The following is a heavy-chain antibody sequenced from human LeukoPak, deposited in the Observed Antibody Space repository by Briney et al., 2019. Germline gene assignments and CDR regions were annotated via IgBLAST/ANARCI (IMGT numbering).Heavy chain of an antibody. V-gene: IGHV3-23*01. J-gene: IGHJ2*01. Sequence: GGALTLSCPASGFIFSMYAMSWVRQAPGRGLAGVSAIRGSDDNTFYADSVRGRFTISRDNSKNTLYLQMNILRAEDTAVYYCAKTVTTQAYYWYFDLWGRGTLVTVSS. D-gene: IGHD4-17*01. CDR2: IRGSDDNT. CDR3: AKTVTTQAYYWYFDL. CDR1: GFIFSMYA.